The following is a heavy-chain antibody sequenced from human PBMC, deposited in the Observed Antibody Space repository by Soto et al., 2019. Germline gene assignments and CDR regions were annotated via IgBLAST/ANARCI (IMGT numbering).Heavy chain of an antibody. J-gene: IGHJ6*02. CDR2: IDPSDSYT. CDR3: ARLAMAARRGYYGMDV. D-gene: IGHD6-19*01. CDR1: GYSFTSYW. Sequence: GAEVKKPGESLRISCKGSGYSFTSYWISWVRQMPGKGLEWMGRIDPSDSYTNYSPSFQGHVTISADKSISTAYLQWSSLEASDTAMYYCARLAMAARRGYYGMDVWGQGTTVTVSS. V-gene: IGHV5-10-1*01.